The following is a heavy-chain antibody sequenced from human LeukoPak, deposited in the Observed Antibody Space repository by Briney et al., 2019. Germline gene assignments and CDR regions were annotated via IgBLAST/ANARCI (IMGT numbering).Heavy chain of an antibody. CDR3: AGDKRGSYHDAFDI. CDR2: IKQDGSEK. V-gene: IGHV3-7*01. J-gene: IGHJ3*02. Sequence: GGSLRLSCAASGFTFNSYAMSWVRQAPGKGLEWVANIKQDGSEKYYVDSVKGRFTISRDNAKNSLDLQMNSLRAEDTAVYYCAGDKRGSYHDAFDIWGQGTMVTVSS. D-gene: IGHD3-16*02. CDR1: GFTFNSYA.